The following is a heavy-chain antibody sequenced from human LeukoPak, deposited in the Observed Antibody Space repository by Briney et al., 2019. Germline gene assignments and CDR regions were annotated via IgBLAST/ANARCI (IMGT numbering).Heavy chain of an antibody. J-gene: IGHJ4*02. CDR3: ARGRVVRGVITKRRPDY. CDR2: MNPNSGNT. D-gene: IGHD3-10*01. V-gene: IGHV1-8*01. CDR1: GYTFTSYD. Sequence: ASVKVSCKASGYTFTSYDINWARQATGQGLEWMGWMNPNSGNTGYAQKFQGRVTMTRNTSISTAYMELSSLRSEDTAVYYCARGRVVRGVITKRRPDYWGQGTLVTVSS.